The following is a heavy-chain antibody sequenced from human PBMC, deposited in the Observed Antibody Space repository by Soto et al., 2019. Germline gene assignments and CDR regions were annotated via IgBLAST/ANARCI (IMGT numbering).Heavy chain of an antibody. CDR3: ARVASPYCSSTSCYNGYYFDY. J-gene: IGHJ4*02. CDR1: SGSISSSNW. Sequence: SETLSLTSAVSSGSISSSNWWSWVRQPPGKGMEWIGEIYHSGSTNYNPSLKSRVTISVDKSKYQFSLKLSSVTAADTAVYYCARVASPYCSSTSCYNGYYFDYWGQGTLVTVSS. CDR2: IYHSGST. D-gene: IGHD2-2*02. V-gene: IGHV4-4*02.